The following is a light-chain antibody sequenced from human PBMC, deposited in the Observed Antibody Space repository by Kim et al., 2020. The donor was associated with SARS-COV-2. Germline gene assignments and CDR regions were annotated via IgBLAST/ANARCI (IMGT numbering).Light chain of an antibody. Sequence: GQRVTMSCSGSSSNVGTNTVYWFQHLPGTAPKLIMYNNDQRPSGVTDRFSGSKSGTSVSLAISGLRSEDEADYYCASWDDSLSAWLFGGGTQLTVL. CDR3: ASWDDSLSAWL. CDR1: SSNVGTNT. J-gene: IGLJ3*02. V-gene: IGLV1-47*02. CDR2: NND.